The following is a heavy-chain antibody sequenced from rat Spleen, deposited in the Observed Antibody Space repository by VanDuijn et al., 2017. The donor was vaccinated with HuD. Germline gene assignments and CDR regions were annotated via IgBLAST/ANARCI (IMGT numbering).Heavy chain of an antibody. V-gene: IGHV2-1*01. Sequence: VNWVRQPPGKGLEWMGGIWGDGSTNYNSALKSRLTISRDASKSQVLLKMSSLQTDDTAIYFCTRSYGGYTSNWFAYWGQGTLVTVSS. CDR2: IWGDGST. CDR3: TRSYGGYTSNWFAY. D-gene: IGHD1-11*01. J-gene: IGHJ3*01.